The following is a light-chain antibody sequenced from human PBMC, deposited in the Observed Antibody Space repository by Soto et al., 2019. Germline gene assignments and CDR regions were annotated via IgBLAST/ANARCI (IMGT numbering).Light chain of an antibody. CDR3: SSYTSSSTPYV. J-gene: IGLJ1*01. Sequence: QSALAQPASVSGSPGQSITISCTGTSSEVGGYNYVSWYQQHPGKAPKLMIYDVSNRPSGVSNRFSGSKSGNTASLTISGLQAEDEADYCCSSYTSSSTPYVFGTGTKVTVL. CDR2: DVS. CDR1: SSEVGGYNY. V-gene: IGLV2-14*01.